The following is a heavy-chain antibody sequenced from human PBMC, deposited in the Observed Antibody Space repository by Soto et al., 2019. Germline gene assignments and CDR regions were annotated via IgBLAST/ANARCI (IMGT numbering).Heavy chain of an antibody. CDR3: ARDTEKIGIDF. Sequence: PGGSLRLSCAASGFTFSNYWMHWVRQGPDNRLVWVSHINSDGSDASYADSVKGRFTISRDNAKNTLYLQMNTLRAEDTAVYYCARDTEKIGIDFWGQGTLVTVSS. J-gene: IGHJ4*02. V-gene: IGHV3-74*01. D-gene: IGHD3-10*01. CDR2: INSDGSDA. CDR1: GFTFSNYW.